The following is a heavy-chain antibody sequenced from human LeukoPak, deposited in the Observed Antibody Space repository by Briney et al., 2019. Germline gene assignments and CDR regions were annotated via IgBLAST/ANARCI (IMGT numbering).Heavy chain of an antibody. CDR3: ARGDGVYVY. V-gene: IGHV3-53*01. CDR2: IYFGGTT. Sequence: SGGSLRLSCAASGFTVSSNYMTWVRQAPGQGLEWVSVIYFGGTTYYADSVKGRFTISRDNSKNTIYLQMNSLRVEDTAAYYCARGDGVYVYWGQGTLVTVSS. CDR1: GFTVSSNY. J-gene: IGHJ4*02. D-gene: IGHD5/OR15-5a*01.